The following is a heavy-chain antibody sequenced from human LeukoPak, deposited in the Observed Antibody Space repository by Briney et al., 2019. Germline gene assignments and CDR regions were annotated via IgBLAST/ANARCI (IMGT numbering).Heavy chain of an antibody. J-gene: IGHJ4*02. D-gene: IGHD3-10*01. CDR3: ARTEYYFDY. CDR1: GVSISSYY. CDR2: ISFIDRT. Sequence: PSQTLSLTCAVSGVSISSYYWSCLRQPPRKGMEWIGYISFIDRTNYNPSLKSRVTISVETSKNQFSLKVSSVTAADTAVYYCARTEYYFDYWGQGTLVTVSS. V-gene: IGHV4-59*01.